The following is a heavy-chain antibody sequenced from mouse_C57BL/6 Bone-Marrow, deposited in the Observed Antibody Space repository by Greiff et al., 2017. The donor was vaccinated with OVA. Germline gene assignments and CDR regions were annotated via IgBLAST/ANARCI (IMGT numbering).Heavy chain of an antibody. Sequence: EVQGVESGPGMVKPSQSLSLTCTLTGYSITSGYDWHWIRHFPGNKLEWMGYISYSGSTNYNPSLKSRISITHDTSKNHFFLKLNSVTTEDTATYYCAISSGYFDVWGTGTTVTVSS. CDR3: AISSGYFDV. CDR2: ISYSGST. V-gene: IGHV3-1*01. D-gene: IGHD6-2*01. CDR1: GYSITSGYD. J-gene: IGHJ1*03.